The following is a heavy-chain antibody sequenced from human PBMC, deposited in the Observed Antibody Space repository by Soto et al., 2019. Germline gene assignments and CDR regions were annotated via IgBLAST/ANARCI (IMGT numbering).Heavy chain of an antibody. CDR1: GGSISSYY. CDR2: IYYSGST. V-gene: IGHV4-59*08. J-gene: IGHJ4*02. CDR3: ARGASWGEYFDY. D-gene: IGHD3-16*01. Sequence: SETLSLTCTVSGGSISSYYWSWIRQPPGKGLEWIGDIYYSGSTSYNPSLKSRVSISVVTSKNQFSLKLTSVTAADTAVYYCARGASWGEYFDYWGQGTRVTVSS.